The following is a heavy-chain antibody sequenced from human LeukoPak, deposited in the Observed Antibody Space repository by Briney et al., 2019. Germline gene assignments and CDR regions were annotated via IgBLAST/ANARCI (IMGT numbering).Heavy chain of an antibody. CDR3: ARHLGGSYYSPFDY. Sequence: SETLSLTCTVSGGSISSSGYYWGWVRQPPGKGLEWIGSIYYSGSTFYNPSLKSRVTISVDTSKNQFSLKLSSVTAADTAVYYCARHLGGSYYSPFDYWGRGTLVTVSS. CDR2: IYYSGST. V-gene: IGHV4-39*01. D-gene: IGHD2-15*01. J-gene: IGHJ4*02. CDR1: GGSISSSGYY.